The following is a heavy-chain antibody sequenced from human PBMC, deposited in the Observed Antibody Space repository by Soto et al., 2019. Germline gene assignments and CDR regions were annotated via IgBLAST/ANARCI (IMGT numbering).Heavy chain of an antibody. CDR1: GFTFSNYG. J-gene: IGHJ4*02. CDR3: VRGACSRTSCYDY. D-gene: IGHD2-2*01. CDR2: IWYDGSNK. V-gene: IGHV3-33*01. Sequence: PGGSLRLSCAASGFTFSNYGMHWVRQAPGKGLEWVAVIWYDGSNKYYVDSVQGRFTTSRDNSKNTLSLQMTSLRAEDTAMYYCVRGACSRTSCYDYWGQGTLVTVSS.